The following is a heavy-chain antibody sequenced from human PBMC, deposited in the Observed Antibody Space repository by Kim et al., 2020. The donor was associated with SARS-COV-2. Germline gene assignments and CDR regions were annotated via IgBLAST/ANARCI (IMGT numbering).Heavy chain of an antibody. Sequence: KSRVTISVDTSKNQFSLKLSSVTAADTAVYYCARLFSHSGYYLWAPRFDPWGQGTLVTVSS. J-gene: IGHJ5*02. CDR3: ARLFSHSGYYLWAPRFDP. V-gene: IGHV4-39*01. D-gene: IGHD3-22*01.